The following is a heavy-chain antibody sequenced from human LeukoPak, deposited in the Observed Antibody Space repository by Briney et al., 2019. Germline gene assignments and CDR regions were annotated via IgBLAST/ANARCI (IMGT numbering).Heavy chain of an antibody. D-gene: IGHD3-22*01. Sequence: GGPLRLSCAASGFTFSSYGMHWVRQAPGKGLEWVAVIWYDGSNKYYADSVKGRFTISRDNSKNTLYLQMNSLRAEDTAVYYCARDRDPNYYDSSGYFNYWGQGTLVTVSS. CDR2: IWYDGSNK. CDR3: ARDRDPNYYDSSGYFNY. J-gene: IGHJ4*02. V-gene: IGHV3-33*01. CDR1: GFTFSSYG.